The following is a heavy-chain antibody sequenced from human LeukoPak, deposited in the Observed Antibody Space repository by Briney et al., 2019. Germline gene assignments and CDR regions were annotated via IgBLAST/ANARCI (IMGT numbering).Heavy chain of an antibody. D-gene: IGHD3-22*01. Sequence: SETLSLTCSVSGDSIISQYWSWIRQPPGKGLEWIGYVYYTGTTNYNPSLKSRVTISVDTSKNQFSLKLSSVTAADTAVYYCATTYYDSSGYYYLGYWGQGTLVTVSS. CDR1: GDSIISQY. CDR2: VYYTGTT. CDR3: ATTYYDSSGYYYLGY. J-gene: IGHJ4*02. V-gene: IGHV4-59*11.